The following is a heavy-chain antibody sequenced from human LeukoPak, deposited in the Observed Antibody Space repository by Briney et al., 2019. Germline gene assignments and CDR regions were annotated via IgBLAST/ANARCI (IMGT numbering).Heavy chain of an antibody. CDR2: VYHSGST. J-gene: IGHJ4*02. CDR3: ATLDRNGTNYIQY. V-gene: IGHV4-59*01. D-gene: IGHD5-24*01. Sequence: SGTLSLTCTVSGDSIDNYYWSWIRQPPGKGLEWIAYVYHSGSTNYNPSLKSRVTISIDTSKNQFSLRVTSVAAADTAVYYCATLDRNGTNYIQYWGQGTLVTVSS. CDR1: GDSIDNYY.